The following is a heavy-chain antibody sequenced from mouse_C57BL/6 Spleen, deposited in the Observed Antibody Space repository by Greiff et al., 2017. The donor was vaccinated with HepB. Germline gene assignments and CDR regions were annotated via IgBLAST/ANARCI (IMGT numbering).Heavy chain of an antibody. D-gene: IGHD1-1*01. J-gene: IGHJ3*01. CDR1: GYTFTSYW. CDR3: TGAFITTVVAPFAY. CDR2: IYPGNSDT. V-gene: IGHV1-5*01. Sequence: VQLQQSGTVLARPGASVKMSCKTSGYTFTSYWMHWVKQRPGQGLEWIGAIYPGNSDTSYNQKFKGKAKLTAVTSASTAYMELSSLTNEDSAVYYCTGAFITTVVAPFAYWGQGTLVTVSA.